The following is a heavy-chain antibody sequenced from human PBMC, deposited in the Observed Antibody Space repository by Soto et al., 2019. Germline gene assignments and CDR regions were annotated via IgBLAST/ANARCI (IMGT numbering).Heavy chain of an antibody. J-gene: IGHJ2*01. D-gene: IGHD7-27*01. V-gene: IGHV4-61*01. Sequence: QVQLQESGPGQVKPSETLFLTCTVSGGSVSSGTYYWSWIRQPAGRGLEWMGYIYRGSPNYNPSHDSRAATSVDTSSTQSSLMLSSVTAADTAVYYCSGEQGLGGGYFALWGRGTLVTVSS. CDR2: IYRGSP. CDR3: SGEQGLGGGYFAL. CDR1: GGSVSSGTYY.